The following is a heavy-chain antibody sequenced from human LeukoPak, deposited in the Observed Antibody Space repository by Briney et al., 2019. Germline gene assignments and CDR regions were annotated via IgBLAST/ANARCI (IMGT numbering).Heavy chain of an antibody. J-gene: IGHJ3*02. CDR3: ARTNQISETAFDI. CDR1: GGSIRSYY. CDR2: IYYSGST. V-gene: IGHV4-59*01. Sequence: SETLSLTCTVSGGSIRSYYWSWIRQPPGKGLEWIGYIYYSGSTNYNPSVKSRVIISVDTSKNQFSLKLSSVTAADTAVYYCARTNQISETAFDIWGQGTMVIVSS. D-gene: IGHD1-14*01.